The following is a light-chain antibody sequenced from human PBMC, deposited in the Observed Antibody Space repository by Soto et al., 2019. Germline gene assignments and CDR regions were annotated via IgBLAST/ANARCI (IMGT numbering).Light chain of an antibody. V-gene: IGKV4-1*01. CDR2: WAS. CDR3: QHYYSSPLT. Sequence: IVLPQSQDSLAFSLSETATIGFKSTKSGLSSSNNKNYLAWYQQKPGQPPKVLIYWASTRESGVPDRFSGSGSGTDFTLTISSLQAEDVAVYYCQHYYSSPLTFGRGTTVDIK. J-gene: IGKJ4*01. CDR1: KSGLSSSNNKNY.